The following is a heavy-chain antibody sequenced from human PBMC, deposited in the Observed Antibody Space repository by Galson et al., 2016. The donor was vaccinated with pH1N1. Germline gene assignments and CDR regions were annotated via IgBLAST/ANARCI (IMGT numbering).Heavy chain of an antibody. CDR2: INQDGSKT. Sequence: SLRLSCAASGFSFRSYWMGWVRQAPGKGLEWVASINQDGSKTSFVDSMKGRLAISRDNAKTSMFLQMNSLRAEDTAVYYCARVGAYGDYDLLMNNWLDPWGQGTLVTVSS. D-gene: IGHD4-17*01. CDR1: GFSFRSYW. CDR3: ARVGAYGDYDLLMNNWLDP. V-gene: IGHV3-7*01. J-gene: IGHJ5*02.